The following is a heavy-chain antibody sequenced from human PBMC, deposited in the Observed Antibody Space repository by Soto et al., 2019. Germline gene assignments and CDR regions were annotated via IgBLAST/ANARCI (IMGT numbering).Heavy chain of an antibody. J-gene: IGHJ6*02. V-gene: IGHV6-1*01. CDR2: TYYRSKWYN. D-gene: IGHD6-6*01. Sequence: PSQTLSLTCAISGDSVSSNSAAWNWIRQSPSRGLEWLGRTYYRSKWYNDYAVSVKSRITINPDTSKNQFSLQLNSVTPEDTAVYYCAREGEYSSSSWDYYYGMDVWGQGTTVTVSS. CDR3: AREGEYSSSSWDYYYGMDV. CDR1: GDSVSSNSAA.